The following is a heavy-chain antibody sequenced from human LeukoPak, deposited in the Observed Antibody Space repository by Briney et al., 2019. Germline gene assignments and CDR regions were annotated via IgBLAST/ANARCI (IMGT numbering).Heavy chain of an antibody. CDR3: ARETIFGGAGTQIGGDYYYYYYMDV. CDR2: INTKTRTP. V-gene: IGHV7-4-1*02. Sequence: GASVKVSCKGSGYTFTNYAIHWLRQAPGQGPEWMGWINTKTRTPTYAQGFRGRFVFSLDTSVSTAYLQISSLKAEDTAVYYCARETIFGGAGTQIGGDYYYYYYMDVWGKGTTVTVSS. D-gene: IGHD6-13*01. CDR1: GYTFTNYA. J-gene: IGHJ6*03.